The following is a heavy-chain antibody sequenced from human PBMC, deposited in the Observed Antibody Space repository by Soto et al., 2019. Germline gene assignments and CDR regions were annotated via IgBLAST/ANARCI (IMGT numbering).Heavy chain of an antibody. CDR2: ISYDGSNK. D-gene: IGHD5-12*01. J-gene: IGHJ3*02. Sequence: QVQLVESGGGVVQPGRSLRLSCAASGFTFGSYGMHWVRQAPGKGLEWVAVISYDGSNKYYADSVKGRLTISRDNSKNXRSXQMNSRRGEDTAVYYCAKDNGSGCDWLRVGDASDIWGQGTMVTVSS. CDR3: AKDNGSGCDWLRVGDASDI. V-gene: IGHV3-30*18. CDR1: GFTFGSYG.